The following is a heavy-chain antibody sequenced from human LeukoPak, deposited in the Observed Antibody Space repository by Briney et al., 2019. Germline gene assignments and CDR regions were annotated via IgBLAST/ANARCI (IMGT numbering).Heavy chain of an antibody. CDR1: GYTFTSYD. D-gene: IGHD6-13*01. CDR3: ARGSGIAAAGTAFN. Sequence: APVKVSCKASGYTFTSYDINWVRQATGQGLEWMGWMNPNSGNTGYAQKFQGRVTMTRNTSISTAYMELSSLRSEDTAVYYCARGSGIAAAGTAFNWGQGTLVTVSS. J-gene: IGHJ4*02. CDR2: MNPNSGNT. V-gene: IGHV1-8*01.